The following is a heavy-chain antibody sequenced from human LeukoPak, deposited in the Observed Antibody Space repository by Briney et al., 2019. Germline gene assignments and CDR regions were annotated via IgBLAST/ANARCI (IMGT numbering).Heavy chain of an antibody. CDR3: AKTAAGSSWYWALDY. J-gene: IGHJ4*02. CDR2: ISGSGDRT. D-gene: IGHD6-13*01. CDR1: GFTFSSYA. Sequence: GGSLRLSCAGSGFTFSSYAMSWVRQAPGKGLEWVSVISGSGDRTYYADSVKGRFTISRDNSKNTLYLQMNSLRSEDTAVYYCAKTAAGSSWYWALDYWGQGTLVTVSS. V-gene: IGHV3-23*01.